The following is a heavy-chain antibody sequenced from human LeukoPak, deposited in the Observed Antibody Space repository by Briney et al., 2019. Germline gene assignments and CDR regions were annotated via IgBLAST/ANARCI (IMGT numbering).Heavy chain of an antibody. V-gene: IGHV5-51*01. CDR1: GYSFNSFW. D-gene: IGHD6-6*01. J-gene: IGHJ4*02. Sequence: GESLKISCKGSGYSFNSFWIGWVRQMPGKGLEWMGIIYPGDSDTRYSPSFQGQATISADMSISTAYLEWSSLKASDTAVYYCARHSERITARPWHYFDYWGQGTLVTVSS. CDR2: IYPGDSDT. CDR3: ARHSERITARPWHYFDY.